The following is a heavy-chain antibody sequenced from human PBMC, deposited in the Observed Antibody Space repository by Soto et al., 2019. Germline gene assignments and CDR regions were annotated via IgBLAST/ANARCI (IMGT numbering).Heavy chain of an antibody. V-gene: IGHV3-33*01. D-gene: IGHD3-10*01. J-gene: IGHJ6*02. CDR1: GFTFSSYG. CDR2: IWYDGSNK. CDR3: ARDRATMVRGYDYYGMDV. Sequence: QVQLVESGGGVVQPGRSLRLSCAASGFTFSSYGIHWVRQAPGKGLEWVAVIWYDGSNKYYADSVKGRFTISRDNSKNTLYLQMNSLRAEDTAVYYCARDRATMVRGYDYYGMDVWGQGTTVTVSS.